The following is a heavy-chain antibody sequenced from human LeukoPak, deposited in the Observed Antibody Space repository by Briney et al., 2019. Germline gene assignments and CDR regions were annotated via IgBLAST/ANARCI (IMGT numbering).Heavy chain of an antibody. Sequence: ASVKVSCKASGYTFTSYYMHWVRQAPGQGLEWMGIINPSGGSTSYAQKFQGRVTMTRDTSISTAYMELSRLRSDDTAVYYCARSNERFWFDPWGQGTLVTVSS. CDR2: INPSGGST. J-gene: IGHJ5*02. CDR1: GYTFTSYY. CDR3: ARSNERFWFDP. D-gene: IGHD1-1*01. V-gene: IGHV1-46*01.